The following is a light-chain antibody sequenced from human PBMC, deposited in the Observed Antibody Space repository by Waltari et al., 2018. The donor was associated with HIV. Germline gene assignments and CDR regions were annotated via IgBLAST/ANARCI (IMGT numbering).Light chain of an antibody. Sequence: QSALTQPASVSGSPGQSITISCTGTSSHVGGSSYFSWDQHHPGKAPKLMIFDVSNRPSGVSDRFSGSKSGNTASLTISGLQVEDEADYYCSSYTSTTTLEVFGGGTKLTVL. CDR1: SSHVGGSSY. V-gene: IGLV2-14*03. CDR3: SSYTSTTTLEV. CDR2: DVS. J-gene: IGLJ2*01.